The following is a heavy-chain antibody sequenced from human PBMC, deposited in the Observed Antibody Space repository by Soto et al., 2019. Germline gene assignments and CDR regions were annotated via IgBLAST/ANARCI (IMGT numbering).Heavy chain of an antibody. Sequence: ASVKVSCKASGYTFTGYYMHWVRQAPGQGLEWMGWINPNSGGTNYAQKFQGWVTMTRDTSISTAYMELSRLRSDDTAVYYCARDLKRGGSYYFDYWGQGTLVTVSS. V-gene: IGHV1-2*04. CDR1: GYTFTGYY. CDR2: INPNSGGT. D-gene: IGHD1-26*01. J-gene: IGHJ4*02. CDR3: ARDLKRGGSYYFDY.